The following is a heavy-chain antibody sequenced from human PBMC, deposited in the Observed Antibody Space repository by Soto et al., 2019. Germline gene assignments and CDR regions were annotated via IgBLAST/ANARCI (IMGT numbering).Heavy chain of an antibody. CDR2: IWYDGSNK. D-gene: IGHD2-21*02. J-gene: IGHJ4*02. V-gene: IGHV3-33*01. CDR1: GFTFSSYG. CDR3: AREKGGFQVVTAIYLFDY. Sequence: QVQLVESGGGVVQPGRSLRLSCAASGFTFSSYGMHWVRQAPGKGLEWVAVIWYDGSNKYYADSVKGRFTISRDNSKNTLYLQMNSLRAEDTAVYYCAREKGGFQVVTAIYLFDYWGQGTLVTVSS.